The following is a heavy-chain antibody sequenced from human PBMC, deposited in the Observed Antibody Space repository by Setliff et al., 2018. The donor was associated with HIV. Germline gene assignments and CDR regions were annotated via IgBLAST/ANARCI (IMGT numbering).Heavy chain of an antibody. V-gene: IGHV4-39*01. CDR1: GGSISSSGYF. J-gene: IGHJ4*02. CDR3: ARYTVGAMVDY. CDR2: IYYSGNT. Sequence: PSETLSLTCTVSGGSISSSGYFWGWIRQPPGKGLEWIGTIYYSGNTYYNPSLKSRVTISVDTSKNQFSLKLSSVTAADTAVYYCARYTVGAMVDYWGPGTLVTVSS.